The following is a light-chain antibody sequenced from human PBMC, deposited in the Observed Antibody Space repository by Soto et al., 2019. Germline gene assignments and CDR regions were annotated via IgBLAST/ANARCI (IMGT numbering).Light chain of an antibody. J-gene: IGLJ2*01. V-gene: IGLV1-40*01. Sequence: QSVLTQPTSVSGAPGQRVTISCTGSSSNIGAGYDVHWYQQLPGTAPKLLIDGNNNRPSGVPDRFSGSKSGTSASLAITGLQAEDEADYYCLSYDSSLSGSRVFGGGTKVTVL. CDR2: GNN. CDR1: SSNIGAGYD. CDR3: LSYDSSLSGSRV.